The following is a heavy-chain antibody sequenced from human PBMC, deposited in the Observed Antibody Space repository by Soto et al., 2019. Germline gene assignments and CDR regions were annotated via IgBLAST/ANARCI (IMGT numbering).Heavy chain of an antibody. CDR1: GGSISSSY. Sequence: QLQLQEWGTRLLKPSGTLSLICTVSGGSISSSYWGWIRQPPGKRLEWIGSIYYDGTTYYNPSLKSRVSISVDTSKKHFSLKLSSVTAADTAVYYCARDIAIPWFFLWGQGTLVTVSS. D-gene: IGHD2-15*01. CDR3: ARDIAIPWFFL. V-gene: IGHV4-39*02. CDR2: IYYDGTT. J-gene: IGHJ5*02.